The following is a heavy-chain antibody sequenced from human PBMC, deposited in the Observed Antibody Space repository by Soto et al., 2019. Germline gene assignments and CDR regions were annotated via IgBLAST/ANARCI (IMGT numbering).Heavy chain of an antibody. CDR1: GYTFTSYY. CDR2: INPSGGST. J-gene: IGHJ3*02. Sequence: ASVKVSCKASGYTFTSYYMHWVRQAPGQGLEWMGIINPSGGSTSYAQKFQGRVTMTTDTSTSTAYMELRSLRSDDTAVYYCAREKTPYDILTQAHRNDAFDIWGQGTMVTVSS. CDR3: AREKTPYDILTQAHRNDAFDI. V-gene: IGHV1-46*01. D-gene: IGHD3-9*01.